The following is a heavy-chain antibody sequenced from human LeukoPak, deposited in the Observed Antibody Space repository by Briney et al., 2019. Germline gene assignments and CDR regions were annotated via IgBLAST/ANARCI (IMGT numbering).Heavy chain of an antibody. D-gene: IGHD3-22*01. Sequence: GASVKVSCKASGYTFTSYGISWVRQAPGQGLEWMGIINPSGGSTNYVQKFQGRVIMIRDTSTSTVYMELSSLRSEDTAVYYCARVEGYDSSGYYYGYWGQGTLVTVSS. CDR3: ARVEGYDSSGYYYGY. J-gene: IGHJ4*02. CDR2: INPSGGST. CDR1: GYTFTSYG. V-gene: IGHV1-46*01.